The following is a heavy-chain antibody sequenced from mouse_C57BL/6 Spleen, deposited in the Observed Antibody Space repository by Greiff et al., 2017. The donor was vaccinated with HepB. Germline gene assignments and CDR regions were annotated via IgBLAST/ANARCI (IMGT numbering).Heavy chain of an antibody. CDR1: GYTFTDYY. CDR3: ARGGYNWYFDV. V-gene: IGHV1-26*01. J-gene: IGHJ1*03. CDR2: INPNNGGT. Sequence: EVQLQQSGPELVKPGASVKISCKASGYTFTDYYMNWVKQSHGKSLEWIGDINPNNGGTSYNQKFKGKATLTVDKSSSTAYMELRSLTSEDSAVYYCARGGYNWYFDVWGTGTTVTVSS. D-gene: IGHD2-2*01.